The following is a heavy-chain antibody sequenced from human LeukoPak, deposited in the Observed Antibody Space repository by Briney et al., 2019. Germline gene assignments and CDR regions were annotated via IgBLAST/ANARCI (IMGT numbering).Heavy chain of an antibody. CDR1: GDSVSSNSAA. CDR2: TYYRSKWYN. V-gene: IGHV6-1*01. D-gene: IGHD3-22*01. J-gene: IGHJ4*02. Sequence: SQTLSLTCAISGDSVSSNSAAWNWIRQSPSRGLEWLRRTYYRSKWYNDYAVSVKSRITINPDTSKNQFSLQLNSVTPEDTAVYYCAREGDAYDSSGNFDYWGQGTLVTVSS. CDR3: AREGDAYDSSGNFDY.